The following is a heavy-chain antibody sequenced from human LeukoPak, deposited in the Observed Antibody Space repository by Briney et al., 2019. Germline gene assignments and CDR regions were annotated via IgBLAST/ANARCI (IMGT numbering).Heavy chain of an antibody. Sequence: PSETLSLTCTVSGGSISSYHWSWIRQPPGKGLEWIGYIYYSGSTNYNPSLKSRVTISVDTSKNQFSLKLSSVTAADTAVYYCARVHFHSGSFDPWGKGTLVTVSS. CDR3: ARVHFHSGSFDP. CDR2: IYYSGST. V-gene: IGHV4-59*01. CDR1: GGSISSYH. D-gene: IGHD3-22*01. J-gene: IGHJ5*02.